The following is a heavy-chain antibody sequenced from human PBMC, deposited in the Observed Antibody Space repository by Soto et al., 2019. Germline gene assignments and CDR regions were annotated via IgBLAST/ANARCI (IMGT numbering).Heavy chain of an antibody. J-gene: IGHJ4*02. CDR3: ARGPYGSGSYYNRDIVATIPYYFDY. CDR1: GGTFSSYA. D-gene: IGHD3-10*01. V-gene: IGHV1-69*13. CDR2: IIPIFGTA. Sequence: GASVKVSCKASGGTFSSYAISWVRPAPGQGLEWMVGIIPIFGTANYAQKFQGRVTITADESTSTAYMELSSLRSEDTAVYYCARGPYGSGSYYNRDIVATIPYYFDYWGQGTLVTVSS.